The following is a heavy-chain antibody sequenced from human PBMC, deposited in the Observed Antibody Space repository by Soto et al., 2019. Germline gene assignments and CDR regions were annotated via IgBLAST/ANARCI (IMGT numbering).Heavy chain of an antibody. V-gene: IGHV3-30-3*01. CDR1: RFTFSSYA. Sequence: LRLSWAASRFTFSSYAMHWVRQCPGKGLEWVAVISYDGSNKYYADSVKGRFTISRDNSKNTLYLQMNSLRAEDTAVYYCARVGYYDYVWGSSHFDPWGQGTLVTVSS. D-gene: IGHD3-16*01. CDR3: ARVGYYDYVWGSSHFDP. J-gene: IGHJ5*02. CDR2: ISYDGSNK.